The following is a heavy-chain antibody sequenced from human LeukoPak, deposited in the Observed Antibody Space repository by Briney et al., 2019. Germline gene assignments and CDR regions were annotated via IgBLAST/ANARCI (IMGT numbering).Heavy chain of an antibody. Sequence: GGSLRLSCAASGFTFSTYSMYWVRQAPGKGLEWVSSISSSSGYIYYTDSVKGRFTISRDNAKNSLYLQMNSLRAEDTAVYYCARDSLEDPYSNFLFDYWGQGTLVTVSS. CDR1: GFTFSTYS. CDR2: ISSSSGYI. V-gene: IGHV3-21*01. CDR3: ARDSLEDPYSNFLFDY. D-gene: IGHD4-11*01. J-gene: IGHJ4*02.